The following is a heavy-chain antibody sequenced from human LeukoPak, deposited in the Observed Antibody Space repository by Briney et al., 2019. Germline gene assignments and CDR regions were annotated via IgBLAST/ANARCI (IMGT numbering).Heavy chain of an antibody. Sequence: SETLSLTCTVSGGSISSSSYYWGWLRQPPGKGLEWIGSIYYSGSTYYNPSLKSRVTISVDTSKNQFSLKLSSVTAADAAVYYRARLLTGGATAKGSDYWGQGTLVTVSS. CDR1: GGSISSSSYY. V-gene: IGHV4-39*01. CDR2: IYYSGST. J-gene: IGHJ4*02. CDR3: ARLLTGGATAKGSDY. D-gene: IGHD1-26*01.